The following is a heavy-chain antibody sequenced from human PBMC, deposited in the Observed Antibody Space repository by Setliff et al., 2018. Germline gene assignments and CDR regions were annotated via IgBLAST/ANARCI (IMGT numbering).Heavy chain of an antibody. CDR3: ARVGGVGYYESFQY. V-gene: IGHV4-34*01. J-gene: IGHJ1*01. CDR2: INHSGST. D-gene: IGHD3-22*01. Sequence: ETLSLTCAASGGTFSDYYWTWIRQPPGKGLEWIGEINHSGSTNYNPSLKSRVTISADTSKNQFSLKLKSVTAEDTAVYYCARVGGVGYYESFQYWGQGTLVTVSS. CDR1: GGTFSDYY.